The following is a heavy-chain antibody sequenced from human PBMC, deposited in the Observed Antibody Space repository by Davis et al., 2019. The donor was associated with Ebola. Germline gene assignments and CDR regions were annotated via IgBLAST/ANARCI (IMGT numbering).Heavy chain of an antibody. CDR1: GGSFSGYY. Sequence: MPSETLSLTCAVYGGSFSGYYWSWIRQPPGKGLEWIGEINHSGSTNYNPSLKSRVTISVDTSKNQFSLKLSSVTAADTAVYYCARGRLAAAGTRYYYYGMDVWGQGTTVTVSS. CDR2: INHSGST. V-gene: IGHV4-34*01. D-gene: IGHD6-13*01. CDR3: ARGRLAAAGTRYYYYGMDV. J-gene: IGHJ6*02.